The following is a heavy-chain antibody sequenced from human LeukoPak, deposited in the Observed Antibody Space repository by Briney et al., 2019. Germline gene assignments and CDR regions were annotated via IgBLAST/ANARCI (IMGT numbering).Heavy chain of an antibody. CDR3: AKSVFGTRHYYMDV. CDR1: GFIFNSYA. D-gene: IGHD3-3*02. Sequence: PGRSLRLSCAASGFIFNSYAMHWVRQAPGKGPEWVAVIWYDGTNKYYADSVKGRFTISRDNSKNTLYLQMNSLRAEDTAVYYCAKSVFGTRHYYMDVWGKGTTVTVSS. V-gene: IGHV3-33*06. CDR2: IWYDGTNK. J-gene: IGHJ6*03.